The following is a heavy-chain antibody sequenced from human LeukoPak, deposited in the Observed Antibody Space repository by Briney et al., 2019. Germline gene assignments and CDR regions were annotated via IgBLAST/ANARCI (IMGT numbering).Heavy chain of an antibody. CDR2: IYYSGST. Sequence: PSETLSLTCTVSGGSISIYYWGWIRQPPGKGLEWIGYIYYSGSTNYNPSLKSRVTISVDTSKNQFSLKLSSVTAADTAVYYCARGLNGDQYYYYYYMDVWGKGTTVTVSS. J-gene: IGHJ6*03. D-gene: IGHD4-17*01. V-gene: IGHV4-59*01. CDR3: ARGLNGDQYYYYYYMDV. CDR1: GGSISIYY.